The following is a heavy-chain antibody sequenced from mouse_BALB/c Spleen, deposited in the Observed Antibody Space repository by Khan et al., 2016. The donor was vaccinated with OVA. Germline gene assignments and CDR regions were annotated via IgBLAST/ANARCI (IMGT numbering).Heavy chain of an antibody. J-gene: IGHJ4*01. V-gene: IGHV2-6*02. CDR3: ARWFDGYSSLYAMDY. CDR2: IWSDGNT. Sequence: VQLKESGPGLVAPSQSLSITCTVSGFSLTSYGVHWVRQPPGKGLEWLVVIWSDGNTNYNSVLKSRLSISKDNSTSQVFLKMNSLQTDDTAIYYCARWFDGYSSLYAMDYWGQGTSVTVSS. D-gene: IGHD2-3*01. CDR1: GFSLTSYG.